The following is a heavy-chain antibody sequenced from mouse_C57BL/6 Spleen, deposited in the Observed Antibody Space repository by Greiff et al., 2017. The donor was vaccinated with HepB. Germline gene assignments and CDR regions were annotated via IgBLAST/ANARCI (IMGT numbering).Heavy chain of an antibody. V-gene: IGHV5-4*01. CDR3: ARDRFYDGYYFYAMDY. Sequence: EVKLMESGGGLVKPGGSLKLSCAASGFTFSSYAMSWVRQTPEKRLEWVATISDGGSYTYYPDKVKGRFTISRDNAKNNLYLQMSHLKSEDTAMYYCARDRFYDGYYFYAMDYWGQGTSVTVSS. D-gene: IGHD2-3*01. CDR1: GFTFSSYA. J-gene: IGHJ4*01. CDR2: ISDGGSYT.